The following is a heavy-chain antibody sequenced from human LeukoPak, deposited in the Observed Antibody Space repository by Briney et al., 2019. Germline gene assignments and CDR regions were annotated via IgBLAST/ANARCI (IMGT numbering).Heavy chain of an antibody. J-gene: IGHJ4*02. CDR1: GFTFRTSG. CDR2: IQHDETEI. D-gene: IGHD3-10*01. V-gene: IGHV3-30*02. CDR3: ARESGATKIGQLLNY. Sequence: PGGSLRLSCTASGFTFRTSGMHWVRQAPGEGLEWVGFIQHDETEIYSADSVRGRFTFSRDNFKSTVYLQMNSLRVEDSAVYYRARESGATKIGQLLNYWGQGTLVSVSS.